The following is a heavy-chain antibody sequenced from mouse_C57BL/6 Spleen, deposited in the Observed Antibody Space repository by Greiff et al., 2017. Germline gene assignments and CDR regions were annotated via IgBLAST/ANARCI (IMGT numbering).Heavy chain of an antibody. V-gene: IGHV5-4*03. Sequence: EVKLVESGGGLVKPGGSLKLSCAASGFTFSSYAMSWVRQTPEKRLEWVATISDGGSYTYYPDNVKGRFTISRDNAKNNLYLQMSHLKSEDTAMYYCARSSMIRHYAKDYWGQGTSVTVSS. D-gene: IGHD2-4*01. CDR2: ISDGGSYT. CDR3: ARSSMIRHYAKDY. J-gene: IGHJ4*01. CDR1: GFTFSSYA.